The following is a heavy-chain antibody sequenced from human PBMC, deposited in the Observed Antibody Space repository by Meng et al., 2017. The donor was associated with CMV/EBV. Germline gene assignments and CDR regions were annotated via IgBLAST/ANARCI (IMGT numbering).Heavy chain of an antibody. CDR3: ARGPEVDYGDYVGLDY. D-gene: IGHD4-17*01. J-gene: IGHJ4*02. CDR1: GGYINSTC. CDR2: IYPSGST. V-gene: IGHV4-4*07. Sequence: QLQLKDSSPHILKTAAISSTTCNGSGGYINSTCWSWIRQPAGKGLEWIGRIYPSGSTNYNPSLKSRVTMSVDTSKNQFSLKLSSVTAADTAVYYCARGPEVDYGDYVGLDYWGQGTLVTVSS.